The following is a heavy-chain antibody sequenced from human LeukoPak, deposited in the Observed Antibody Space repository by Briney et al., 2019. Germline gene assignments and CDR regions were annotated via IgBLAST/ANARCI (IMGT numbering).Heavy chain of an antibody. V-gene: IGHV1-2*06. CDR3: ARSSSGWYLNDY. Sequence: ASVKVSCKASGYTFTDYYMHWVRKAPGQGLEWMGRINPNSGGTNYAQKFQDRVTMTRDTSISTAYMELSRLRSDDTAVYYCARSSSGWYLNDYWGQGTLVTVSS. D-gene: IGHD6-19*01. CDR2: INPNSGGT. J-gene: IGHJ4*02. CDR1: GYTFTDYY.